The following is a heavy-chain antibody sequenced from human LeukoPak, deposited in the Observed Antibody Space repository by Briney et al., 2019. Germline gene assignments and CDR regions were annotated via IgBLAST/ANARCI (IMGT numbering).Heavy chain of an antibody. CDR3: ARMDHHGGRDNWFDP. D-gene: IGHD2-15*01. J-gene: IGHJ5*02. Sequence: GASVKVSCKASGGTFSSYAISWVRQATGQGLEWMGWMDPNNGDTGYAQKFQGRVTITRNTSISTAYMELSSLTSEDTAVYYCARMDHHGGRDNWFDPWGQGTLVTVSS. V-gene: IGHV1-8*03. CDR1: GGTFSSYA. CDR2: MDPNNGDT.